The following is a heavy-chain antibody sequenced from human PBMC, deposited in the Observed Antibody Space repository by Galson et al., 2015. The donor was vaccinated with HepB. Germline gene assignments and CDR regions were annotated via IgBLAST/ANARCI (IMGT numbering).Heavy chain of an antibody. CDR2: IIPIFGTA. CDR3: ARSYSNYGNYYYMDV. CDR1: GGTFSSYA. Sequence: SVKVSCKASGGTFSSYAISWVRQAPGQGLEWMGGIIPIFGTANYAQKFQGRVTITADESTSTAYMELSSLRSEDTAVYYCARSYSNYGNYYYMDVWGKGTTVTVSS. J-gene: IGHJ6*03. D-gene: IGHD4-11*01. V-gene: IGHV1-69*13.